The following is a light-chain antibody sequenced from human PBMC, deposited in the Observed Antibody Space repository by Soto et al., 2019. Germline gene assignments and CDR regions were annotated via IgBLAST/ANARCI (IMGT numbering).Light chain of an antibody. V-gene: IGLV2-14*01. CDR3: SSYTSTNTRYV. CDR1: SSDVGGYNY. J-gene: IGLJ1*01. CDR2: EVS. Sequence: QSALTQPASVSGSPGQSITISCTGTSSDVGGYNYVSWYQQHPGKAPKLMIYEVSNRPSGISYRFSGSKSGNTASLTISGLQADDEADYYCSSYTSTNTRYVFGTGTKLTVL.